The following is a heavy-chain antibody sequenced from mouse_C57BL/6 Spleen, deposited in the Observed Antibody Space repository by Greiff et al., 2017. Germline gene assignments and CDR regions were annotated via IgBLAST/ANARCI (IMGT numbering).Heavy chain of an antibody. CDR2: ISPGDGDS. D-gene: IGHD3-2*02. V-gene: IGHV1-82*01. J-gene: IGHJ3*01. CDR3: ARRTAQASFAY. CDR1: GYAFSSSW. Sequence: QVQLQQSGPELVKPGASVKISCKASGYAFSSSWLNWVQQRPGKGLEWIGRISPGDGDSKYNGKFKGKATLTADKSSSTAYMQLSSLTSEDSAVDFCARRTAQASFAYWGQGTLVTVSA.